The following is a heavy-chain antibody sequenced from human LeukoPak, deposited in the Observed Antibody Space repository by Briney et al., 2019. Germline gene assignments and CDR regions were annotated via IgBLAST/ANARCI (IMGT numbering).Heavy chain of an antibody. Sequence: ASVKVSCKASGYTFTSYGISWVRRAPGQGLEWMGWISAYNGNTNYAQRLQGRVTMTTDTSTSTAYMELRSLRSDDTAVYYCARDYCSSTSCYLGPYYYYGMDVWGQGTTVTVSS. V-gene: IGHV1-18*01. D-gene: IGHD2-2*01. CDR1: GYTFTSYG. CDR3: ARDYCSSTSCYLGPYYYYGMDV. J-gene: IGHJ6*02. CDR2: ISAYNGNT.